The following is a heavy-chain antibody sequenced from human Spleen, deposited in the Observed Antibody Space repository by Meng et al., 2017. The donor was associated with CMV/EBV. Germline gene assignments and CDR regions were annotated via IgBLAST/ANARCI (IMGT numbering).Heavy chain of an antibody. Sequence: LTCAVYGGSFSGYYWSWIRQPPGKGLEWIGEINHSGSTNYNPSLKSRVTISVDTSKNQFSLKLSSVTAADTAVYYCARKEVVTRFGYWGQGTLVTVSS. CDR1: GGSFSGYY. J-gene: IGHJ4*02. CDR3: ARKEVVTRFGY. D-gene: IGHD4-23*01. CDR2: INHSGST. V-gene: IGHV4-34*01.